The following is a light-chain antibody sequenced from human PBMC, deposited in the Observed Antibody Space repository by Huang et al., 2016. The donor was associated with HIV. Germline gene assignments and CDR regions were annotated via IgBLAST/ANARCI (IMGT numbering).Light chain of an antibody. J-gene: IGKJ4*01. CDR3: MQGTHLFT. V-gene: IGKV2-30*02. CDR2: QVS. CDR1: QSLIHSNGNTY. Sequence: VVLTQSPLYLSVTLGQPASISCRSSQSLIHSNGNTYLNWLQQRPGQSPRRLISQVSRRDSGVPDRVSGSGSGTDFTLKISRVEAEDVGVYYCMQGTHLFTFGGGTRVDIK.